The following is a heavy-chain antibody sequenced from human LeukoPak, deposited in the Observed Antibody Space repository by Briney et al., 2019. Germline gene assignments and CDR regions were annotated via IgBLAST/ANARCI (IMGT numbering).Heavy chain of an antibody. CDR3: ATVSKY. Sequence: GGSLRLSCAASGFIFNYFWIHWVRQVRGKGLVWVAGINNDGTATYYADSVKGRFTIFSDNAKNTVYLQLNGLRAEDATVYNVATVSKYWGQGTLVTVSS. V-gene: IGHV3-74*01. CDR2: INNDGTAT. CDR1: GFIFNYFW. J-gene: IGHJ4*02. D-gene: IGHD4-23*01.